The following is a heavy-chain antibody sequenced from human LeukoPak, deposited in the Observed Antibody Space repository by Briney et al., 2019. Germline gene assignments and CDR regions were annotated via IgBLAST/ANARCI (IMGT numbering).Heavy chain of an antibody. J-gene: IGHJ4*02. V-gene: IGHV3-23*01. CDR2: ISGSGYST. CDR3: AKHLGYSSSHMDY. CDR1: GFTFSSYG. D-gene: IGHD6-13*01. Sequence: PGGSLRLSCAASGFTFSSYGMAWVRQAPGKGLEWVSVISGSGYSTYYADSVKGRFTISRDDSKNTLYLQMNSLRDEDTAVYYCAKHLGYSSSHMDYWGQGTLVTVSS.